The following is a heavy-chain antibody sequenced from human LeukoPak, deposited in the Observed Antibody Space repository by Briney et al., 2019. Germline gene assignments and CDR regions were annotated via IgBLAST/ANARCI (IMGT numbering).Heavy chain of an antibody. V-gene: IGHV4-59*08. CDR3: ARGNDY. J-gene: IGHJ4*02. CDR2: IYYGGSI. Sequence: SETLSLTCTVSGVSINISYWSWIRQPPGKGLEWIGFIYYGGSINYNPSLKSRVTISIDSSKTQVSLKLSSVTAADTAVYYCARGNDYWGQGTLVTVSS. CDR1: GVSINISY.